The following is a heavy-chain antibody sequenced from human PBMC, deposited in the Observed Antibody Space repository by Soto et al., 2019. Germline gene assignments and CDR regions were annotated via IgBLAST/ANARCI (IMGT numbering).Heavy chain of an antibody. Sequence: EVQLVESGGGLVKPGGSLRLSCAASGFTFGSYSMNWVRQAPGKGLEWVSSISSSSGYIYYADSVKGRFTISRDNAKNSLYLQMNSLRAEDTAVYYCVRGAAAGIFDFWGQGTLVTVSS. CDR1: GFTFGSYS. J-gene: IGHJ4*02. D-gene: IGHD6-13*01. CDR2: ISSSSGYI. V-gene: IGHV3-21*01. CDR3: VRGAAAGIFDF.